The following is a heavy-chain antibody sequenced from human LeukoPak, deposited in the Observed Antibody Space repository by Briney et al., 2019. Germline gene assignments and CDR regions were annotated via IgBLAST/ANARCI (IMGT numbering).Heavy chain of an antibody. CDR1: GFTFSSYA. D-gene: IGHD2/OR15-2a*01. CDR2: ISSNGGST. CDR3: ARDAILGAPTYYFDY. V-gene: IGHV3-64*01. Sequence: GGSLRLSCAASGFTFSSYAMHWVRQAPGKGLEYVSAISSNGGSTYYANSVKGRFTISRDNPKNTLYLQMGSLRAEGMAVYFCARDAILGAPTYYFDYWGQGTLVTVSS. J-gene: IGHJ4*02.